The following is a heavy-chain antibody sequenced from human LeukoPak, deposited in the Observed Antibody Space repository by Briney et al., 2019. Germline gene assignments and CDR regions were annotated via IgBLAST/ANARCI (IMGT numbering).Heavy chain of an antibody. CDR1: GGTFSSYA. CDR3: ASSAVVIGLRGMDV. Sequence: GASVKVSCKASGGTFSSYAISWVRQAPGQGLEWMGRIIPIPGIANYAQKFQGRVTITADKSTSTAYMELSSLRSEDTAVYYCASSAVVIGLRGMDVWGQGTTVTVSS. J-gene: IGHJ6*02. CDR2: IIPIPGIA. D-gene: IGHD4-23*01. V-gene: IGHV1-69*04.